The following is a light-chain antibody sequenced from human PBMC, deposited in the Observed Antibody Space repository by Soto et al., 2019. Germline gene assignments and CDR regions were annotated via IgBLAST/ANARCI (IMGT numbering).Light chain of an antibody. J-gene: IGKJ5*01. Sequence: LTQSPAILSLSPGERATLSCRASQSVGTYLDWYQQKPGKAPKVLIYAASTLQTGVPSRFSGSGSGTDFTLTISSLQPEDFATYYCQQLNSYPITFGQGTRLEMK. CDR3: QQLNSYPIT. CDR2: AAS. V-gene: IGKV1-9*01. CDR1: QSVGTY.